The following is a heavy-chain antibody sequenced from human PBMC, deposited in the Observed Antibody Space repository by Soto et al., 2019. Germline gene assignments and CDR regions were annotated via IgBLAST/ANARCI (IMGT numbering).Heavy chain of an antibody. CDR2: ISAYNGNT. CDR3: AGDFRYIAAPSCGFDS. CDR1: GYTFTSYG. V-gene: IGHV1-18*01. J-gene: IGHJ5*01. Sequence: QVQLVQSGAEVKKPGASVKVSCKASGYTFTSYGISWVRQAPGQGLEWMGWISAYNGNTNYAQKLQGRVTMTTDTSTSIAYMELRSLRSDDTAVYYFAGDFRYIAAPSCGFDSWGQGTLVTVS. D-gene: IGHD6-6*01.